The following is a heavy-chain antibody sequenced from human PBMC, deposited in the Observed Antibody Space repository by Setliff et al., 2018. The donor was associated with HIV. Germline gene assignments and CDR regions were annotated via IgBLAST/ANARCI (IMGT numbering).Heavy chain of an antibody. CDR2: ITPYNGNR. D-gene: IGHD2-21*02. Sequence: SVKVSCKASGYTFSNYGISWVRQAPGQGLEWMGWITPYNGNRNYAQNLQDRVTMTTDTSTSTAYMELRSLRSDDTAVYYCARKGVAYCGGDCYSGSYYYYGMDVWGQGTTVTVSS. J-gene: IGHJ6*02. CDR3: ARKGVAYCGGDCYSGSYYYYGMDV. CDR1: GYTFSNYG. V-gene: IGHV1-18*01.